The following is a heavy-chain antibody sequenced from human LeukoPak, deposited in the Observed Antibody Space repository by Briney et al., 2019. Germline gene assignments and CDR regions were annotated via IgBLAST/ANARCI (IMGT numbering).Heavy chain of an antibody. Sequence: GGSLRFSCAASGFTFSSYEMNWVRQAPGKGLEWVSYISSSGSTIYYADSVKGRFTISRDNAKNSLYLQMNSLRAEDTAVYYCARVANYDILTGYFGPRYYYGMDVWGKGTTVTVSS. J-gene: IGHJ6*04. CDR3: ARVANYDILTGYFGPRYYYGMDV. CDR1: GFTFSSYE. V-gene: IGHV3-48*03. D-gene: IGHD3-9*01. CDR2: ISSSGSTI.